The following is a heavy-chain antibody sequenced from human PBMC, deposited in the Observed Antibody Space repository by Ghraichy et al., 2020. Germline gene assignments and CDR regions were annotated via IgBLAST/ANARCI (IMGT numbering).Heavy chain of an antibody. J-gene: IGHJ6*02. CDR3: VRERGGFSGSGQYGMDV. Sequence: ASVKGSCKASGYTFTGYYMHWVRQAPGHGLEWMGRINPNSGGTYYAQKFQGRVTMTRDTSISTAYMELSRLKSDDTAVYYCVRERGGFSGSGQYGMDVWGQGTTVTVSS. CDR2: INPNSGGT. D-gene: IGHD5-12*01. V-gene: IGHV1-2*06. CDR1: GYTFTGYY.